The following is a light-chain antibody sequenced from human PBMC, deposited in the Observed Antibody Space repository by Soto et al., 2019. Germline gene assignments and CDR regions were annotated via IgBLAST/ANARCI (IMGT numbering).Light chain of an antibody. J-gene: IGLJ2*01. V-gene: IGLV2-23*01. CDR3: DSYAGSSVA. Sequence: QSALTQPASVSGSPGQSITISCTGTISDVGSYNLVSWYQQHPGKAPKLLIYEGSKRPSGVSTRFSGSKSGNTASLTISGLQADDEADYFCDSYAGSSVAFGGGTKVTVL. CDR1: ISDVGSYNL. CDR2: EGS.